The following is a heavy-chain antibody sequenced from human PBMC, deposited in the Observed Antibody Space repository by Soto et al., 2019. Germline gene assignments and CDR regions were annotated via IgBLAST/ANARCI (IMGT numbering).Heavy chain of an antibody. V-gene: IGHV1-24*01. Sequence: GASVKVSCKVSGYTLTELSMHWVRQAPGKGLEWMGGFDPEDGETIYAQKFQGRVTMTEGTSTDTAYMELSSLRSEDTAVYYCATEASLVGAMSWGQGTLVTVSS. D-gene: IGHD1-26*01. CDR3: ATEASLVGAMS. CDR1: GYTLTELS. CDR2: FDPEDGET. J-gene: IGHJ4*02.